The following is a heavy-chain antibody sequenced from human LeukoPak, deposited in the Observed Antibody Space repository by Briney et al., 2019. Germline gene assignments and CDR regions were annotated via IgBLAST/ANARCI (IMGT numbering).Heavy chain of an antibody. V-gene: IGHV4-59*11. CDR3: ARDTDDSSGHNWFDP. Sequence: SETLSLTCTVSGDSISSHYWSWIRQPPGKGLEWIGYIYYSGSTNYNPSLKSRVTISVDTSKNQFSLKLSSVTAADTAVYYCARDTDDSSGHNWFDPWGQGTLVTVSS. CDR1: GDSISSHY. CDR2: IYYSGST. D-gene: IGHD3-22*01. J-gene: IGHJ5*02.